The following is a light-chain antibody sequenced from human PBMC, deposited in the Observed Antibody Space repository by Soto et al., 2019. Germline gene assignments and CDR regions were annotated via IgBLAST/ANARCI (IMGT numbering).Light chain of an antibody. CDR3: QQYGFP. CDR2: GAS. Sequence: IAMTQSPATLSVSPGERATLSCRASQSVSSNLACYQQKPGQAPRLLIYGASTRATGIPARFSGSGSGTEFTLTSSSLQSEDFASYCCQQYGFPFGQGTRLEIK. V-gene: IGKV3-15*01. CDR1: QSVSSN. J-gene: IGKJ5*01.